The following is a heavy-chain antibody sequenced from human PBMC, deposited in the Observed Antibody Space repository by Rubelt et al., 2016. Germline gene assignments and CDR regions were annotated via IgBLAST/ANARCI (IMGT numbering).Heavy chain of an antibody. Sequence: QVQLVQSGAEVKKPGASVKVSCKPSGYTFIGHYIHWVRQAPGQGLEWMGWINPNSGGTNYAQKFQGRVSMTGDTSISTASMELGRLRSDDTAVYYCAREAIGGDLEWLSKGIDYWGQGTLVTVSS. D-gene: IGHD3-3*01. V-gene: IGHV1-2*02. CDR1: GYTFIGHY. J-gene: IGHJ4*02. CDR3: AREAIGGDLEWLSKGIDY. CDR2: INPNSGGT.